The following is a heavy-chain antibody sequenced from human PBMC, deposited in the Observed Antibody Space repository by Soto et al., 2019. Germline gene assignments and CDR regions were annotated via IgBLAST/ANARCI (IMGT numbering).Heavy chain of an antibody. V-gene: IGHV3-30*18. D-gene: IGHD3-16*01. CDR2: ISYDGVRE. Sequence: QVELVESGGGVVQPGGSLRLSCAASTFIFSDYDMHWVRQAPGKGLEWLAVISYDGVRESHADSVKGRFAISRDNSKNTLYLQMNTLRPEDTGVYHCAKVARRYRLGELAALDSWGRGTLVTVSS. CDR1: TFIFSDYD. CDR3: AKVARRYRLGELAALDS. J-gene: IGHJ4*02.